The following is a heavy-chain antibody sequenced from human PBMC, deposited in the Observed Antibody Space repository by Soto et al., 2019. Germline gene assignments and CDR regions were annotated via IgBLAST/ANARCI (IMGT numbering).Heavy chain of an antibody. J-gene: IGHJ4*02. Sequence: TLSLTCTVSGGSISSYYWSWIRQPPGKGLEWIGYIYYSGSTNYNPSLKSRVTISVDTSKNQFSLKLSSVTAADTAVYYCASARFLEWSHDYWGQGTLVTVSS. CDR2: IYYSGST. D-gene: IGHD3-3*01. V-gene: IGHV4-59*01. CDR3: ASARFLEWSHDY. CDR1: GGSISSYY.